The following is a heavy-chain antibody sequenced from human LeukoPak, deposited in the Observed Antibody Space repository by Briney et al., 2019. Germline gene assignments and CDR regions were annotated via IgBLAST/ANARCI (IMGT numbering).Heavy chain of an antibody. J-gene: IGHJ2*01. CDR1: GGTFSSYA. CDR2: IIPILGIA. CDR3: ARGSATGVLYFDL. Sequence: SVKVSCKASGGTFSSYAISWVRQAPGQGLEWMGRIIPILGIANYAQKFQGRVTITADKSTSTAYMELSSLRSEDTAVYYCARGSATGVLYFDLWGRGTLVTVYS. V-gene: IGHV1-69*04. D-gene: IGHD6-25*01.